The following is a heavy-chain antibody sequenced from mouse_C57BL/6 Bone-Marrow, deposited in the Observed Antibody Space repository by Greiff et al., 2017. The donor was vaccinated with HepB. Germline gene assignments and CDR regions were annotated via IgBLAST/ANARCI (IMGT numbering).Heavy chain of an antibody. D-gene: IGHD1-1*01. V-gene: IGHV14-1*01. CDR1: GFNIKDYY. CDR3: TTPLVIITTVVAPEY. J-gene: IGHJ2*01. CDR2: IDPEDGDT. Sequence: EVQLQESGAELVRPGASVKLSCTASGFNIKDYYMHWVKQRPEQGLEWIGRIDPEDGDTEYAPKFQGKATMTADTSSNTAYLQLSSLTSEDTAVYYCTTPLVIITTVVAPEYWGQGTTLTVSS.